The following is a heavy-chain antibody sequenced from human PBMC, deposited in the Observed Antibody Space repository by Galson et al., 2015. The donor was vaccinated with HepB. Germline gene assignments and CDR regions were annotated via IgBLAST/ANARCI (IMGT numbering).Heavy chain of an antibody. CDR3: AKDISNYALGLDY. CDR2: ISWNSGSI. J-gene: IGHJ4*02. Sequence: SLRLSCAASGFTFDDYAMHWVRQAPGKGLEWVSGISWNSGSIGYADSVKGRFTISRDNAKNSLYLQMNSLRAEDTALYYCAKDISNYALGLDYWGQGTLVTVSS. D-gene: IGHD4-11*01. CDR1: GFTFDDYA. V-gene: IGHV3-9*01.